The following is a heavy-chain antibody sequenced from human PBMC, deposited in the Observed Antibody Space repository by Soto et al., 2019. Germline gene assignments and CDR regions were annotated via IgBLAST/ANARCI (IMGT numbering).Heavy chain of an antibody. CDR1: GYSFTKYW. D-gene: IGHD2-2*01. V-gene: IGHV5-10-1*01. J-gene: IGHJ6*02. CDR3: ARHTHCSSTSCYRNYYYGMDV. CDR2: IDPSDSDT. Sequence: GESLKISCKGSGYSFTKYWISWVRQMPGKGLEWMGRIDPSDSDTKYSPSFQGHVTISADKSISTAYLQWSSLKASDTAMYYCARHTHCSSTSCYRNYYYGMDVWGQGTTVTVSS.